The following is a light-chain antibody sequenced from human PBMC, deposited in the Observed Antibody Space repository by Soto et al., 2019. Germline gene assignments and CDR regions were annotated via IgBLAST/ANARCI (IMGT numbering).Light chain of an antibody. CDR3: QQYTGPPTT. CDR2: YSS. J-gene: IGKJ5*01. Sequence: EVMMTQFPDTVSVTPGETVTLSCGASQSVRTNLAWYQQRPGQAPRLLIHYSSTRASDIPARFSGSGSGTNFTLAISSLQSEDFAVYYCQQYTGPPTTFGQGTRLEIK. CDR1: QSVRTN. V-gene: IGKV3D-15*01.